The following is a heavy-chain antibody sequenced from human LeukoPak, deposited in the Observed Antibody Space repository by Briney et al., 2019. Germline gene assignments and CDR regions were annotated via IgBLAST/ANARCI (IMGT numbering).Heavy chain of an antibody. V-gene: IGHV4-59*01. CDR1: GGSISSYY. J-gene: IGHJ4*02. CDR2: IYYSGST. D-gene: IGHD3-22*01. CDR3: ARETYSYDSSGYRPLFFDY. Sequence: PSETLSLTCTVSGGSISSYYWSWIRQPPGKGLEWIGYIYYSGSTNYNPSLKSRVTISVDTSKNQFSLKLSSVPAADTAVYYCARETYSYDSSGYRPLFFDYWGQGTLVTVSS.